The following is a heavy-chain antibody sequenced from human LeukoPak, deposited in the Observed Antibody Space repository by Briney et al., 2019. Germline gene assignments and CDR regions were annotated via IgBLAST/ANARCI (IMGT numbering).Heavy chain of an antibody. D-gene: IGHD6-13*01. CDR2: IYPGDSDT. CDR1: GYSFTSYW. Sequence: HGESLKISCKGSGYSFTSYWIGWVRQMPGKGLEWMGIIYPGDSDTRYSPSFQGQVTISADKSISTAYLQWSSLKASDTAMYYCARAYSSHFYYYYYMDVRGKGTTVTVSS. J-gene: IGHJ6*03. CDR3: ARAYSSHFYYYYYMDV. V-gene: IGHV5-51*01.